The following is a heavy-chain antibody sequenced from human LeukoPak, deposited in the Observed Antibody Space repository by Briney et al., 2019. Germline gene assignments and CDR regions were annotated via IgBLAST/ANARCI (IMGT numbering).Heavy chain of an antibody. J-gene: IGHJ5*02. CDR3: ASETPYYYGSGSYSWGRWFDP. CDR1: GGSISSGDYY. CDR2: IYYSGST. Sequence: PSQTLYLTCTVSGGSISSGDYYWSWIRQPPGKGLEWIGYIYYSGSTYYNPSLKSRVTISVDTSKNQFSLKLSSVTAADTAVYYCASETPYYYGSGSYSWGRWFDPWGQGTLVTVSS. D-gene: IGHD3-10*01. V-gene: IGHV4-30-4*08.